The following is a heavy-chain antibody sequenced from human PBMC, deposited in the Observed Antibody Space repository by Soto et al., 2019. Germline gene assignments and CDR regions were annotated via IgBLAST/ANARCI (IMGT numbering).Heavy chain of an antibody. CDR3: TTLTIVVVPAAMGDDAFDI. CDR1: GFTFSNAW. J-gene: IGHJ3*02. CDR2: IKSKTDGGTT. D-gene: IGHD2-2*01. Sequence: GGSMRLSCAASGFTFSNAWMSWVRQAPGKGLEWDGRIKSKTDGGTTDYAAPVKGRFTISRDDSKNTLYLQMNSLKTEDTAVYYCTTLTIVVVPAAMGDDAFDIWGQGTMVTVSS. V-gene: IGHV3-15*01.